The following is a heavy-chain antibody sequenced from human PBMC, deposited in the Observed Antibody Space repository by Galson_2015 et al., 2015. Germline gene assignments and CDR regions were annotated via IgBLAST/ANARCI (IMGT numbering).Heavy chain of an antibody. D-gene: IGHD3-16*01. J-gene: IGHJ4*02. CDR2: IWYDGTEK. CDR3: ARTIGAYILALDY. V-gene: IGHV3-33*01. CDR1: GFTFSPYD. Sequence: SLRLSCAASGFTFSPYDMHWVRHAPGKGLEWVALIWYDGTEKYYTDSVKGRFTISRDNSKNTLYLQMNSLRDEDTAVYYCARTIGAYILALDYWGQGTLVTVSP.